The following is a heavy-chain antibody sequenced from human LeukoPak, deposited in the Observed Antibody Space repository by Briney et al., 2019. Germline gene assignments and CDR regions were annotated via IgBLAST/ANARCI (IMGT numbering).Heavy chain of an antibody. D-gene: IGHD1-26*01. CDR3: ARERWELLPGWFDP. CDR1: GGSISSSSYY. CDR2: IYYSGSI. Sequence: SETLSLTCTVSGGSISSSSYYWGWIRQPPGKGLEWIGSIYYSGSIYYNPSLKSRVTISVDTSKNQFSLKLSSVTAADTAVYYCARERWELLPGWFDPWGQGTLVTVSS. J-gene: IGHJ5*02. V-gene: IGHV4-39*02.